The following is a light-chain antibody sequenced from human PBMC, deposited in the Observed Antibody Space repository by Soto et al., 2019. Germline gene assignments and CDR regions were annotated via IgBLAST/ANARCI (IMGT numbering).Light chain of an antibody. J-gene: IGLJ3*02. CDR3: ATWNTNTGL. CDR1: SVHSTYI. Sequence: QSVLTQSSSASASLGSSVKLTCTLSSVHSTYILSWHQQQPVKAPPYLMQVEGSRNYHKGTGVPDRFSGSSSGSDRYLTISNLQFEDEDHYCWATWNTNTGLFGGGTKLTVL. V-gene: IGLV4-60*02. CDR2: VEGSRNY.